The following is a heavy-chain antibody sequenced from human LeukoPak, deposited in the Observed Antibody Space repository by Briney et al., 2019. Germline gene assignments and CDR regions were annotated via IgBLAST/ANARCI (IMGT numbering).Heavy chain of an antibody. Sequence: SETLSLTCTVSGGSISSGGYYWSWIRQPAGKGLEYLGRIHSSGSTNYNPSLTSRVTISRDTSKNHYSLKLSSVTAADTAVYYCARDRGRYQLRREYYFDYWGQGTLVTVSS. CDR2: IHSSGST. V-gene: IGHV4-61*10. J-gene: IGHJ4*02. D-gene: IGHD2-2*01. CDR1: GGSISSGGYY. CDR3: ARDRGRYQLRREYYFDY.